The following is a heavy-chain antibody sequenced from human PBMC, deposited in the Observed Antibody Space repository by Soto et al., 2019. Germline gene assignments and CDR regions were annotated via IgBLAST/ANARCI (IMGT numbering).Heavy chain of an antibody. J-gene: IGHJ5*02. Sequence: QVQLVQSGAEVKKPGSSVKVSCKASGGTFSSYAITWVRQAPGQGLEWMGGIIPIFGTANYAQKFQGRVTITADESTSTSNMEQSSIRTEDTAVYYCARNRGPSSGYYPYWFDPWGQGTLVTVSS. V-gene: IGHV1-69*12. D-gene: IGHD3-22*01. CDR3: ARNRGPSSGYYPYWFDP. CDR1: GGTFSSYA. CDR2: IIPIFGTA.